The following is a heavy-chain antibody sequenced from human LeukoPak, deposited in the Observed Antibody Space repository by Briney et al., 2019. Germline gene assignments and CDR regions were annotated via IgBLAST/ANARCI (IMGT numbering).Heavy chain of an antibody. J-gene: IGHJ5*02. D-gene: IGHD3-22*01. CDR3: ARDYYDSSGARWFDR. Sequence: ASVTISCKTSGYIFTNYAMHWVRQAPGQGLELMGWINVGNGHTKYSQDFQGRVTITRDTSATSVYMEVSSLRTADMAVYFCARDYYDSSGARWFDRWGQGTLVIVSS. CDR1: GYIFTNYA. V-gene: IGHV1-3*03. CDR2: INVGNGHT.